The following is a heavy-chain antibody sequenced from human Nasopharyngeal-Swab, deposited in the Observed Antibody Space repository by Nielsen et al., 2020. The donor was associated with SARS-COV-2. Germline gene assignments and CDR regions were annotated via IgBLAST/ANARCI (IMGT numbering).Heavy chain of an antibody. Sequence: GSLKISCAASGFTFSSYGMHWVRQAPGKGLEWVAVISYDGSNKYYADSVKGRFTISRDNSKNTLYLQMNSLRAEDTAVYYCAKLAYCSSTSCYEGVFDYWGQGTLVTVSS. D-gene: IGHD2-2*01. CDR1: GFTFSSYG. CDR2: ISYDGSNK. J-gene: IGHJ4*02. V-gene: IGHV3-30*18. CDR3: AKLAYCSSTSCYEGVFDY.